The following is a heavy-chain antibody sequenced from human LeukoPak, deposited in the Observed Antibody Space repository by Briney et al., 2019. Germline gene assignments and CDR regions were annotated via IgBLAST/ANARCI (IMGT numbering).Heavy chain of an antibody. J-gene: IGHJ4*02. CDR1: GGSISSGDYY. D-gene: IGHD6-13*01. CDR3: ARQTGGYSSSWYD. V-gene: IGHV4-39*01. Sequence: SQTLSHTCTVSGGSISSGDYYWSWIRQPPGKGLEWIGSIYYSGSTYYNPSLKSRVTISVDTSKNQFSLKLSSVTAADTAVYYCARQTGGYSSSWYDWGQGTLVTVSS. CDR2: IYYSGST.